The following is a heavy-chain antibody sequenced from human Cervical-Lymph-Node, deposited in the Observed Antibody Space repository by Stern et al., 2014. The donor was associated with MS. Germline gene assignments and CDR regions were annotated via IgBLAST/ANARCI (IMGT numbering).Heavy chain of an antibody. D-gene: IGHD1-1*01. CDR2: IDWDDDK. Sequence: QVTLKESGPALVKPTQTLTLTCTFSGFSFSTSAMCVSWIRQPPGKALEWLALIDWDDDKYYSTSLKTRLTISKDTSKNQVVLTMTNMDPVDTATYFCARALWGTKSMDVWGPGTTVTVSS. CDR1: GFSFSTSAMC. J-gene: IGHJ6*02. CDR3: ARALWGTKSMDV. V-gene: IGHV2-70*01.